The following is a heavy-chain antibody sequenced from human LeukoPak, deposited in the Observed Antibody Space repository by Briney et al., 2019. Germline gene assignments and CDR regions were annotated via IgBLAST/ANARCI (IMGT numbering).Heavy chain of an antibody. CDR1: GFTFSMSW. V-gene: IGHV3-23*01. Sequence: GGSLRLSCAASGFTFSMSWMTWVRQAPGKGLEWVSAISGSGGSTYYADSVKGRFTISRDNSKNTLYLQMNSLRAEDTAVYYCAKWDYGSGSLTEYWGQGTLVTVSS. CDR3: AKWDYGSGSLTEY. D-gene: IGHD3-10*01. J-gene: IGHJ4*02. CDR2: ISGSGGST.